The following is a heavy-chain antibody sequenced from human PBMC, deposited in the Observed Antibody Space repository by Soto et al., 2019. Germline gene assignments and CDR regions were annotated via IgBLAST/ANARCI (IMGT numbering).Heavy chain of an antibody. V-gene: IGHV4-39*01. J-gene: IGHJ6*02. Sequence: SETLSLTCTVSGGSISSSSYYWGWIRQPPGKGLEWIGSIYYSGSTNYNPSLKCRVTISVDTSKNQFSLKLSSVTAADTAVYYCARRSGWDETYYYYGMDVWGQGTTVTVSS. CDR2: IYYSGST. D-gene: IGHD6-19*01. CDR1: GGSISSSSYY. CDR3: ARRSGWDETYYYYGMDV.